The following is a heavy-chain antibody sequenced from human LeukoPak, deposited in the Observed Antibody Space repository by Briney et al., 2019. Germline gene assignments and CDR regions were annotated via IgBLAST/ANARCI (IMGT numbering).Heavy chain of an antibody. CDR1: GFTFSIYA. CDR3: AKVEPFCGGDCYSGFNY. CDR2: ISGSASST. V-gene: IGHV3-23*01. Sequence: GGSLRLSCAASGFTFSIYAMSWVRQAPGEGLQWVSAISGSASSTYYADSVKGRFTISRDNSKNTLYLQMNSLRPEDTAVYYCAKVEPFCGGDCYSGFNYWGQGTLVTVSS. J-gene: IGHJ4*02. D-gene: IGHD2-21*02.